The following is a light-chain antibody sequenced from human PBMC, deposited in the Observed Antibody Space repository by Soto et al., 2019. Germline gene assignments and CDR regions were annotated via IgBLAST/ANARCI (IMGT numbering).Light chain of an antibody. CDR1: SSDVGGYNY. CDR2: EVS. J-gene: IGLJ2*01. Sequence: QSALTQPASVSGSPGQSITISCTGTSSDVGGYNYVSWYQQHPGKAPKLMIYEVSNRPSGVSNRFSGSKSGNTASLTISGLQDEDEADYYCSSYTSSSTIVVLGGGTQVTVL. CDR3: SSYTSSSTIVV. V-gene: IGLV2-14*01.